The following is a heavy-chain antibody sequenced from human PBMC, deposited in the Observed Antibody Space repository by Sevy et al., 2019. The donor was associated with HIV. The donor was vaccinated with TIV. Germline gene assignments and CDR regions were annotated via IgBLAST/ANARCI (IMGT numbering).Heavy chain of an antibody. CDR1: GHTLTDLS. J-gene: IGHJ4*02. CDR2: FDPEDGER. Sequence: ASVKVSCKASGHTLTDLSMHWVRQAPGKGFEWIGRFDPEDGERIYAQKFQGRVTMTEDTSTDTAYMELSSLRSEDTAGVYCSATWEFYSDSLCYFDYWGQGTLVTVSS. V-gene: IGHV1-24*01. CDR3: SATWEFYSDSLCYFDY. D-gene: IGHD3-22*01.